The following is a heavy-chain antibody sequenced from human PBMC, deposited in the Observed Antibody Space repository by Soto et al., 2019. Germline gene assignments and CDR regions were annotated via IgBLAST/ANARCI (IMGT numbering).Heavy chain of an antibody. J-gene: IGHJ6*02. CDR2: IYYSGST. Sequence: SETLSLTCTVSGGSISSYYWSWIRQPPGKGLEWIGYIYYSGSTNYNPSLKSRVTISVDTSKNQFSLRLRSVTAADTAVYYCARADYEILTGSYAMDVWGQGTTVTVSS. V-gene: IGHV4-59*12. D-gene: IGHD3-9*01. CDR3: ARADYEILTGSYAMDV. CDR1: GGSISSYY.